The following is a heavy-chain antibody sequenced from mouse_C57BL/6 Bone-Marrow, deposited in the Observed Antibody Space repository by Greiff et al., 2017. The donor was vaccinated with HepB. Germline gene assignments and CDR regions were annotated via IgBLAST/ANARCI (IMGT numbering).Heavy chain of an antibody. CDR2: IYPGNSDT. V-gene: IGHV1-5*01. CDR3: TGLYYYGSSYGYFDY. Sequence: EVQLQQSGTVLARPGASVKMSCKTSGYTFTSYWMHWVKQRPGQGLEWIGAIYPGNSDTSYNQKFKGKAKLTAVTSASTAYMELSSLTNEDSAVYYCTGLYYYGSSYGYFDYWGQGTTLTVSS. D-gene: IGHD1-1*01. J-gene: IGHJ2*01. CDR1: GYTFTSYW.